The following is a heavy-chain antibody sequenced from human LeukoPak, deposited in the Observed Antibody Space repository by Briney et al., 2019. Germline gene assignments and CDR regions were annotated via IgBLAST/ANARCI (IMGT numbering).Heavy chain of an antibody. D-gene: IGHD6-13*01. CDR3: VRDSIAALSMRYYYMDV. Sequence: GGSLRLSCAASGFTFSSYWMHWVRQAPGKGLVWVSRINSDGSSTSYADSVKGRFTISRDNAKNTLYLQMNSLRAEDTAVYYCVRDSIAALSMRYYYMDVWGKGTTVTVSS. CDR1: GFTFSSYW. CDR2: INSDGSST. V-gene: IGHV3-74*01. J-gene: IGHJ6*03.